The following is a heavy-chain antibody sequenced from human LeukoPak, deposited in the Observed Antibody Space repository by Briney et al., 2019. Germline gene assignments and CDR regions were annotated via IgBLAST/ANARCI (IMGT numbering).Heavy chain of an antibody. CDR2: IFYDGTT. V-gene: IGHV4-39*01. J-gene: IGHJ4*02. D-gene: IGHD6-19*01. CDR1: GGSISSPNSY. CDR3: ARRVVAGTTVDF. Sequence: SETLSLTCTVSGGSISSPNSYWGWIRQPPGKGREWIGSIFYDGTTYYNPSLKSRVTISVDTSKSQFSLTLRSVTAADTAVYYCARRVVAGTTVDFWGQGNLVTVSS.